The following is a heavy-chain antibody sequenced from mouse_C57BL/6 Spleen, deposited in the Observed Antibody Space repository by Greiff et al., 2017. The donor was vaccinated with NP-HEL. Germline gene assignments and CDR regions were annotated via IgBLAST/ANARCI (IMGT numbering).Heavy chain of an antibody. CDR1: GFTFSSYA. V-gene: IGHV5-4*01. Sequence: EVQLVESGGGLVKPGGSLKLSCAASGFTFSSYAMSWVRQTPEKRLEWVATISDGGSYTYYPDNVKGRFTSSRDNAKNNLYLQMSHLKSEATAMYYCALRYYFGCWGQVATLAVST. CDR2: ISDGGSYT. CDR3: ALRYYFGC. J-gene: IGHJ2*01.